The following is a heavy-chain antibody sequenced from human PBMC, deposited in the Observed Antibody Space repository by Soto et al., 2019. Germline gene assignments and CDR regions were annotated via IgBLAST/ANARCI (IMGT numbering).Heavy chain of an antibody. CDR2: ISGGGETI. Sequence: VQLVQSGGGLVRPGGSLRLSCAASGFIFSDLYMTWIRQAPGKGLEWLSYISGGGETIHYADSVKGRFTVSRDNARRSLYLQMNSLRAEDAAVYYCASDPYYYASGYWGQGTLVTVSS. D-gene: IGHD3-10*01. J-gene: IGHJ4*02. V-gene: IGHV3-11*01. CDR3: ASDPYYYASGY. CDR1: GFIFSDLY.